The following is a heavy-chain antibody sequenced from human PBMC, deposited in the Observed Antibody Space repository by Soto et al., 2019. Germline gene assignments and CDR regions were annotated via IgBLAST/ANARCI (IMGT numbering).Heavy chain of an antibody. Sequence: PSETLSLTCTVSGGSIGSGGYYWGGIRQHPGKGLEWIGYIYYSGSTYYNPSLKSRVTISVDTSKNQFSLKLGSVTAADTAVYYCARGLSTDAASTEFDTPCKRTPLTIAS. D-gene: IGHD6-25*01. J-gene: IGHJ5*02. CDR2: IYYSGST. V-gene: IGHV4-31*03. CDR1: GGSIGSGGYY. CDR3: ARGLSTDAASTEFDT.